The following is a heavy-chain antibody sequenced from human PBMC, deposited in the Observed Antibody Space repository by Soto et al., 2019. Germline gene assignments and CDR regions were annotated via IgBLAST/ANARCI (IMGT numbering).Heavy chain of an antibody. V-gene: IGHV5-51*01. CDR2: IYPGDSDT. CDR3: ARHQAGSHYYYYGMDV. CDR1: GRGCAYFW. D-gene: IGHD6-19*01. Sequence: GGSWKVSGRASGRGCAYFWVGGVRQMPGKGLEWMGIIYPGDSDTRYSPSFQGQVTISADKSISTAYLQWSSLKASDTAMYYCARHQAGSHYYYYGMDVWRQGTTVTVSS. J-gene: IGHJ6*02.